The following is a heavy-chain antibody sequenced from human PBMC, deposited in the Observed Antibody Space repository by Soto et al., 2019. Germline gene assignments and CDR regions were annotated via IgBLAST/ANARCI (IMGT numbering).Heavy chain of an antibody. CDR2: ISYDGSNK. Sequence: GGSLRLSCAASGFTFSSYGMHWVRQAPGKGLEWVAVISYDGSNKYYADSVKGRFTISRDNSKNTLYLQMNSLRAEDTAVYYCAKDLREYDPFHQFDYWGQGTLVTVSS. CDR3: AKDLREYDPFHQFDY. D-gene: IGHD1-1*01. CDR1: GFTFSSYG. V-gene: IGHV3-30*18. J-gene: IGHJ4*02.